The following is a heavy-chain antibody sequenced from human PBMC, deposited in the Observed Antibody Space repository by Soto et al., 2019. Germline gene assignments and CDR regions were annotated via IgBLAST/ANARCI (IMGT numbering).Heavy chain of an antibody. V-gene: IGHV1-58*01. J-gene: IGHJ4*02. CDR2: IVVGSGKT. CDR3: AADTLQKAV. Sequence: SVKVSCKTSGFTFSTSAVQWVRQARGQRLEWIGWIVVGSGKTNYAQKFQDRVAITRDTSTSTSYLEMTGLTSADTAAYFCAADTLQKAVWGQGTLVTVSS. CDR1: GFTFSTSA. D-gene: IGHD3-16*01.